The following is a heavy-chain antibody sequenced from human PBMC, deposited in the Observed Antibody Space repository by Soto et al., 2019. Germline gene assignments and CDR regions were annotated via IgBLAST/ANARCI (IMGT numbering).Heavy chain of an antibody. V-gene: IGHV1-69*13. D-gene: IGHD1-26*01. Sequence: ASVKVSCKASGGTFSSYAISWVRQAPGQGLEWMGGIIPIFGTANYAQKFQGRVTITADESTSTAYMELSSLRSEDTAVYYCARGSVGATPVDAFDIWGQGTMVTVSS. J-gene: IGHJ3*02. CDR1: GGTFSSYA. CDR3: ARGSVGATPVDAFDI. CDR2: IIPIFGTA.